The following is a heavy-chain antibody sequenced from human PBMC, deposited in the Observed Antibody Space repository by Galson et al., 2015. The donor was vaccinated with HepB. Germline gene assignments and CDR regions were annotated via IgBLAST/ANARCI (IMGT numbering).Heavy chain of an antibody. CDR3: ARAATYYDILTGYYILDAFDI. CDR1: GYTFTSYA. Sequence: SVKVSCKASGYTFTSYAMNWVRQAPGQGLEWMGWINTNTGNPTYAQGFTGRFVFSLDTSVSTAYLQISSLKAEDTAVYYCARAATYYDILTGYYILDAFDIWGQGTMVTVSS. V-gene: IGHV7-4-1*02. CDR2: INTNTGNP. J-gene: IGHJ3*02. D-gene: IGHD3-9*01.